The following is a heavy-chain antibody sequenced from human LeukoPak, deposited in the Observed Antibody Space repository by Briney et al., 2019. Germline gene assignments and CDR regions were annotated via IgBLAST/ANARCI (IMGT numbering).Heavy chain of an antibody. J-gene: IGHJ4*02. Sequence: NPSETLSLTCAVYGGSFSGYYWSWIRQPPGKGLEWIGEINHSGSTNYNPSLKSRVTISVDTSKNQFSLKLSSVTAADTAVYYCARGIEGCDSSGYYFDYWGQGTLVTVSS. CDR2: INHSGST. D-gene: IGHD3-22*01. CDR3: ARGIEGCDSSGYYFDY. CDR1: GGSFSGYY. V-gene: IGHV4-34*01.